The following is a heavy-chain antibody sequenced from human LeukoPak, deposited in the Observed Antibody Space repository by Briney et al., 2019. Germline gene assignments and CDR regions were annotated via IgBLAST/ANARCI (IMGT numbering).Heavy chain of an antibody. J-gene: IGHJ5*02. CDR2: IYYSGST. Sequence: SETLSLTCTVSGGSISYYYWSWIRQPPGKGLEWIGYIYYSGSTNYNPSLKSRVTISVDTSKNQFSLKLSSVTAADTAVYYCARGEIAVAGPLNWFDPWGQGTLVTVSS. CDR1: GGSISYYY. CDR3: ARGEIAVAGPLNWFDP. V-gene: IGHV4-59*08. D-gene: IGHD6-19*01.